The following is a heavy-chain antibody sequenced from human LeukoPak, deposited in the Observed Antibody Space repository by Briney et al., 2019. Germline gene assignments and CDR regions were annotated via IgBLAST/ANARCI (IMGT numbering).Heavy chain of an antibody. CDR1: GYTFTSYY. V-gene: IGHV1-46*01. D-gene: IGHD5-12*01. CDR2: INPSGGST. J-gene: IGHJ6*03. Sequence: ASVKVSCKASGYTFTSYYMHWVRQAPGQGLEWMGIINPSGGSTSYAQKFQGRVTMTRDTSTSTVYMELSSLRSEDTAVYYCARDHQGYSGYDIALLDYYYMDVWGKGTTVTVSS. CDR3: ARDHQGYSGYDIALLDYYYMDV.